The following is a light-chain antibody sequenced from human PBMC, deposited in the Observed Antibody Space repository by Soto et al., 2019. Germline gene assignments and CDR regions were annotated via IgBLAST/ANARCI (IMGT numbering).Light chain of an antibody. Sequence: VLTQSPYTLSLSKGETATLSCRATQSVDRYVAWYHQKVGQAPRLLIYDAYTRATAVPARFTASGSGTEFTLTISSLQSEDFAVYYCQQYNNWPRTFCQGTKVDIK. J-gene: IGKJ1*01. V-gene: IGKV3-15*01. CDR1: QSVDRY. CDR3: QQYNNWPRT. CDR2: DAY.